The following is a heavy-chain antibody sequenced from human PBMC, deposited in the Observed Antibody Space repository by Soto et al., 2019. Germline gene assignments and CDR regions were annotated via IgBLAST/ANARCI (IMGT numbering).Heavy chain of an antibody. J-gene: IGHJ3*02. CDR2: ISYDGSNK. CDR1: GFTFSSYG. CDR3: AKAPGLWDAFDI. Sequence: GSLRLSCAASGFTFSSYGMHWVRQAPGKGLEWVAVISYDGSNKYYADSVKGRFTISRDNSKNTLYLQMNSLRAEDTAVYYCAKAPGLWDAFDIWGQGTMVTVS. D-gene: IGHD3-10*01. V-gene: IGHV3-30*18.